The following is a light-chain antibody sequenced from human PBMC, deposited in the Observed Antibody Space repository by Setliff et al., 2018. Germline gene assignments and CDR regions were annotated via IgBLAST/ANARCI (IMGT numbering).Light chain of an antibody. J-gene: IGLJ1*01. CDR2: VVS. CDR3: TSYTSSRTYV. CDR1: SSDVGGYNY. V-gene: IGLV2-14*01. Sequence: QSVLTQPASVSGSPGQSITISCTGTSSDVGGYNYVSWYQQHPGKAPKLMIYVVSDRPSGVSNRFSGSKSGNTASLTISGLQAEDGADYYCTSYTSSRTYVFGTGTKVTV.